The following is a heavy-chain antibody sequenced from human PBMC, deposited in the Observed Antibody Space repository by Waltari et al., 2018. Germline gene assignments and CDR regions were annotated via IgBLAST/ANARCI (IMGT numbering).Heavy chain of an antibody. CDR3: ARSGYSSSEGWLDP. V-gene: IGHV4-61*02. CDR2: SYTSGST. J-gene: IGHJ5*02. D-gene: IGHD6-13*01. Sequence: EWIGRSYTSGSTDYNPSLKSRVTISLDTSQNQFSLNLSSVTAADTAVYYCARSGYSSSEGWLDPWGQGTLVTVSS.